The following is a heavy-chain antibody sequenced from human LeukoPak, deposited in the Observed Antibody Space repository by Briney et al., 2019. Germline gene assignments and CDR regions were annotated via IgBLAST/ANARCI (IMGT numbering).Heavy chain of an antibody. Sequence: PGGSLRLSCAASGFTLSSYEMTWVRQAPGTGLEWVSYISSGGGLTFYADSVKGRFTISRDTAKNSLYLQMNNLRGEDTALYYCARDISSSTRAFDIWGQGTTVTVSS. CDR1: GFTLSSYE. J-gene: IGHJ3*02. D-gene: IGHD2-15*01. CDR2: ISSGGGLT. V-gene: IGHV3-48*03. CDR3: ARDISSSTRAFDI.